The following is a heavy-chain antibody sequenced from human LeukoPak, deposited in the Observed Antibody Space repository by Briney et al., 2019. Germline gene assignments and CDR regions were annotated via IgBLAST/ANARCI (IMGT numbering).Heavy chain of an antibody. CDR3: ARGGAARETRVDAFDI. V-gene: IGHV1-46*01. D-gene: IGHD6-6*01. Sequence: EASVKVSCKASGYTFTGYYMHWVRQAPGQGLEWMGIINPSGGSTSYAQKFQGRVTMTRDMSTSTVYMELSSLRSEDTAVYYCARGGAARETRVDAFDIWGQGTMVTVSS. CDR2: INPSGGST. CDR1: GYTFTGYY. J-gene: IGHJ3*02.